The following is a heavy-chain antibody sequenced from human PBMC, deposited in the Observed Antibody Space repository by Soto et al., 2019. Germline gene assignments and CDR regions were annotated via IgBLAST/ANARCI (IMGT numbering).Heavy chain of an antibody. CDR2: MYYTGST. J-gene: IGHJ2*01. CDR3: FSSRRRHTRYRSGLGIPAEPLFDL. V-gene: IGHV4-39*01. Sequence: PGKGLEWIGNMYYTGSTYYSPSLKSRVTISVATSKNQFSLKLSSVTAADTAVYFFFSSRRRHTRYRSGLGIPAEPLFDL. D-gene: IGHD2-15*01.